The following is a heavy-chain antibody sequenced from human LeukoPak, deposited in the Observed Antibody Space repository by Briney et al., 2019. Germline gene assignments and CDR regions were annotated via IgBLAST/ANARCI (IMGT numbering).Heavy chain of an antibody. D-gene: IGHD5-12*01. CDR3: ARRGYSGYSPLDS. CDR1: GHDFTSYW. CDR2: LDPIYSQT. V-gene: IGHV5-51*01. J-gene: IGHJ4*02. Sequence: GEWLKISCRASGHDFTSYWIAWARQLPGKGLAWMGILDPIYSQTQYGPSSQAQVTISADNSISTAYLQWSLQKASDTAMYYCARRGYSGYSPLDSWGQGTLVTVSS.